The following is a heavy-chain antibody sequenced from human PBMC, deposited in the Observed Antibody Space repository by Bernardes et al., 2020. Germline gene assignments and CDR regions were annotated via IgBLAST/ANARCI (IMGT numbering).Heavy chain of an antibody. Sequence: GGSLRLSCSASGFTFSIYAMHWVRQAPGKGLEYVSAINNNGAGTYYADLVKGRFTISRDNSKDTLYLQMSSLRTDDTAVYYCVKDRSGGSGRPNEYYFRYWGEGTLVTVAS. CDR2: INNNGAGT. J-gene: IGHJ4*02. CDR1: GFTFSIYA. CDR3: VKDRSGGSGRPNEYYFRY. D-gene: IGHD2-15*01. V-gene: IGHV3-64D*06.